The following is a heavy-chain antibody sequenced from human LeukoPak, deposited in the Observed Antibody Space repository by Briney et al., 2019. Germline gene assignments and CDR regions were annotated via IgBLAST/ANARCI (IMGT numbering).Heavy chain of an antibody. CDR3: ARAGDYDSSGYSSRDAFDI. CDR1: GFTVSSNY. V-gene: IGHV4-59*06. Sequence: PGGSLRLSCAASGFTVSSNYMSWVRQAPGKGLEWIGYIYYSGSTYYNPSLMSRLTISVDTSKNQFSLKLTSVTAADTAVYYCARAGDYDSSGYSSRDAFDIWGQGTMVTVSS. J-gene: IGHJ3*02. CDR2: IYYSGST. D-gene: IGHD3-22*01.